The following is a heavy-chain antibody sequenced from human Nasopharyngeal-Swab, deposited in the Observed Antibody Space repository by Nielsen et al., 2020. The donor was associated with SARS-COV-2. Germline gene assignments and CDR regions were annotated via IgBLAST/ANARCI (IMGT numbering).Heavy chain of an antibody. CDR2: IWYDGSNK. CDR3: ARDPPSSIVGATSSGDY. D-gene: IGHD1-26*01. Sequence: VRRAPGKGLEWVAVIWYDGSNKYYADSVKGRFTISRDNSKNTLYLQMNSLRAEDTAVYYCARDPPSSIVGATSSGDYWGQGTLVTVSS. J-gene: IGHJ4*02. V-gene: IGHV3-33*01.